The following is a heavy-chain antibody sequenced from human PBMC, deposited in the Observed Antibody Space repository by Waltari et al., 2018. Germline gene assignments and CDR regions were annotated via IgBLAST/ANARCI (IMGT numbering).Heavy chain of an antibody. Sequence: QVQLQQWGAGLLKPSETLSLTCAVYGGSFSGYYWRWIRPPPGKGLEWIGEINHSGSTNYNPSLKSRVTISVDTSKNQFSLKLSSVTAADTAVYYCARDRNFPSSRFFGWFDPWGQGTLVTVSS. CDR1: GGSFSGYY. CDR2: INHSGST. J-gene: IGHJ5*02. V-gene: IGHV4-34*01. CDR3: ARDRNFPSSRFFGWFDP. D-gene: IGHD3-3*01.